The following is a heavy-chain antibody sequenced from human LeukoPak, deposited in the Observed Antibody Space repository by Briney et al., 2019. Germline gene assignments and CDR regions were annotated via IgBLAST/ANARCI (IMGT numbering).Heavy chain of an antibody. CDR3: ARGPVGGGYYYYYYMDV. D-gene: IGHD2-15*01. V-gene: IGHV4-34*01. Sequence: SETLSLTCAVYGGSFSGYYWSWIRQPPGKGLEWIGEINHSGSTNYNPSLKSRVTISVDTSKNQFSLKLSSVTAADTAVYYCARGPVGGGYYYYYYMDVWGKGTTVTVSS. CDR1: GGSFSGYY. CDR2: INHSGST. J-gene: IGHJ6*03.